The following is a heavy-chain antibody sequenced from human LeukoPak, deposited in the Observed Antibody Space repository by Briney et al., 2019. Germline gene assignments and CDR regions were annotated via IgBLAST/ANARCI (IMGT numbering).Heavy chain of an antibody. J-gene: IGHJ3*02. CDR3: AKGPRYSSGWYGDAFDI. Sequence: GGSLRLSCAASGFTVSSNYMSWVRQAPGKGLEWVSVIYSGGSTYYADSVKGRFTISRDNSKNTLYLQMNSLRAEDTAVYYCAKGPRYSSGWYGDAFDIWGQGTMVTVSS. D-gene: IGHD6-19*01. CDR1: GFTVSSNY. V-gene: IGHV3-66*01. CDR2: IYSGGST.